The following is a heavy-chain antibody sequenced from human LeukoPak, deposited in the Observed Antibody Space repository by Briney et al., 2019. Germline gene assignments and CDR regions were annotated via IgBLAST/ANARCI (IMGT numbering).Heavy chain of an antibody. CDR1: GGSISSSGYC. D-gene: IGHD3-22*01. CDR3: ASWTNYYDSSAYFDY. V-gene: IGHV4-39*07. J-gene: IGHJ4*02. CDR2: IDYSGNT. Sequence: SETLSLTCTVSGGSISSSGYCWGWIRQPPGKGLEWIGSIDYSGNTNYNPSLKSRVTISVDTSKNQFSLKLSSVTAADTAVYYCASWTNYYDSSAYFDYWGQGTLVTVSS.